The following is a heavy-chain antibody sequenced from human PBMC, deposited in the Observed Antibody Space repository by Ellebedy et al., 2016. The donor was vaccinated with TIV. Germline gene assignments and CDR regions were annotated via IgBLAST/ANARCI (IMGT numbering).Heavy chain of an antibody. CDR1: GYTFTRYA. CDR2: INAGNGNT. V-gene: IGHV1-3*01. D-gene: IGHD3-10*01. Sequence: AASVKVSCKASGYTFTRYAIHWVRQAPGQRLEWMGWINAGNGNTKYSQKFQGRVTITRDTSASTAYMELSSLRSEDTAVYYCARVYGAFNWFDPWGQGTLVTVSS. J-gene: IGHJ5*02. CDR3: ARVYGAFNWFDP.